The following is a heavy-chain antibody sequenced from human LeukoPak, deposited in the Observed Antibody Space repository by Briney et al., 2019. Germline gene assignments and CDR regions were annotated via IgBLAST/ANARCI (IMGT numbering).Heavy chain of an antibody. CDR2: ISAYNGNT. D-gene: IGHD6-13*01. CDR3: ARVMSSWRPNWFDP. Sequence: EASVNVSCKASGYTFTSYGISWVRQAPGQGLEWMGWISAYNGNTNYAQKLQGRVTMTTDTSTSTAYMELRSLRSDDTAVYYCARVMSSWRPNWFDPWGQGTLVTVSS. V-gene: IGHV1-18*01. CDR1: GYTFTSYG. J-gene: IGHJ5*02.